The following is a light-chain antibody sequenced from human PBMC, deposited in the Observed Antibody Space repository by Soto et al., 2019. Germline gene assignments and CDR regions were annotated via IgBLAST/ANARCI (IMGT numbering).Light chain of an antibody. CDR3: SSYTNINTRACV. CDR2: EVT. Sequence: ALTQPASVSGSPEQSITISCTGTSGDIGSYNRVSWYQQHPGKAPKLIIYEVTDRPSGVSNRFSGSKSGNTASLTISGLQAEDEAEYYCSSYTNINTRACVFGTGTKVTVL. V-gene: IGLV2-14*01. CDR1: SGDIGSYNR. J-gene: IGLJ1*01.